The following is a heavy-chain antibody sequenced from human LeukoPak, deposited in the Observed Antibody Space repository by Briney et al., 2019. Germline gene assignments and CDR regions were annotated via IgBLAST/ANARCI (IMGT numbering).Heavy chain of an antibody. CDR1: GFTVSSNY. CDR2: ISSSSSYI. J-gene: IGHJ4*02. Sequence: KPGGSLRLSCAASGFTVSSNYMSWVRQAPGKGLEWVSSISSSSSYIYYADSVKGRFTISRDNAKNSLYLQMNSLRAEDTAVYYCARDAMVRGTKGLDYWGQGTLVTVSS. D-gene: IGHD3-10*01. V-gene: IGHV3-21*01. CDR3: ARDAMVRGTKGLDY.